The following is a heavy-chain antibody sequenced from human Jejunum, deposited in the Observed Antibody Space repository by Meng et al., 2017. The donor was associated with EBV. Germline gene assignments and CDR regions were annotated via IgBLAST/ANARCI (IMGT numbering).Heavy chain of an antibody. J-gene: IGHJ4*02. CDR1: GFTFSSYS. CDR3: VRDSSFNVH. Sequence: EVQLVESGGXLVKPGGSLILSCAASGFTFSSYSMNWVRQAPGKGLEWVSYISSGSSFIYYADSVKGRFTISRDDAKNSLSLQMNNLGADDTAVYYCVRDSSFNVHWGQGTLVTVSS. CDR2: ISSGSSFI. V-gene: IGHV3-21*02. D-gene: IGHD3-16*02.